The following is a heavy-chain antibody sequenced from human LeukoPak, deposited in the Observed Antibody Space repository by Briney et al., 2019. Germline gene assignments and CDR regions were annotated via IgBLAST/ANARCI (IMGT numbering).Heavy chain of an antibody. J-gene: IGHJ3*02. V-gene: IGHV3-48*02. D-gene: IGHD6-6*01. CDR3: ARAYSSWSGRDAFDS. Sequence: GGSLRLSCAASGFTFNSYNMNWVRQAPGKGLEWVSYISSSSSTIYYADSVKGRFTISRDSAKTSLFLQMNSLRDEDTAVYYCARAYSSWSGRDAFDSWGLGTLVTVSS. CDR2: ISSSSSTI. CDR1: GFTFNSYN.